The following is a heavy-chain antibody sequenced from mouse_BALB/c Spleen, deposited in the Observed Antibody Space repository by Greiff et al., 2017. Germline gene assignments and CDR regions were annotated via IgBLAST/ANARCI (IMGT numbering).Heavy chain of an antibody. CDR2: ISSGSSTI. CDR3: AREGYYDAMDD. Sequence: EVQLVESGGGLVQPGGSRKLSCAASGFTFSSFGMHWVRQAPEKGLEWVAYISSGSSTIYYADTVKGRFTISRDNPKNTLFLQMTSLRSEDTAMYYCAREGYYDAMDDWGQGTSVTVSS. J-gene: IGHJ4*01. CDR1: GFTFSSFG. V-gene: IGHV5-17*02.